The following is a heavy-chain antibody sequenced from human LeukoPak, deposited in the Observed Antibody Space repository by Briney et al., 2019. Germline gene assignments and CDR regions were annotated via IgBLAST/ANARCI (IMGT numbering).Heavy chain of an antibody. V-gene: IGHV3-11*01. J-gene: IGHJ4*02. Sequence: GGSLRLSCAASGFTVSSNYMSWIRQAPGKGLEWVSYICSSGSTIYYADSVKGRFTISRDNAKNSLYLQMNSLRAEDTAVYYCATVHFGYFDYWGQGTLVTVSS. D-gene: IGHD3-3*01. CDR3: ATVHFGYFDY. CDR2: ICSSGSTI. CDR1: GFTVSSNY.